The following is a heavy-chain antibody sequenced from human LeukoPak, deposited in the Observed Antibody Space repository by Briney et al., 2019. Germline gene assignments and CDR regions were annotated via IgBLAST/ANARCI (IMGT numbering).Heavy chain of an antibody. CDR3: AKDRQWLGRYFDY. J-gene: IGHJ4*02. D-gene: IGHD6-19*01. Sequence: PGGSLRLSCAASGFTFSSYWMSWVRQAPGKGLEWVANIRQDGGEIYYLDSVKGRCTISRDNAKNSLYLQMNSLTAEDTAVYYCAKDRQWLGRYFDYWGQGTLVTVSS. CDR2: IRQDGGEI. V-gene: IGHV3-7*03. CDR1: GFTFSSYW.